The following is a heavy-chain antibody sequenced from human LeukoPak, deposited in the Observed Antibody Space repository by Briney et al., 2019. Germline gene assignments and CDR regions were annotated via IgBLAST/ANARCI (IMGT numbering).Heavy chain of an antibody. CDR2: IYYSGST. D-gene: IGHD2-15*01. V-gene: IGHV4-59*01. J-gene: IGHJ4*02. Sequence: PSETLSLTCTVSGGSITTYYWSWIRQPPGKGLEWIGYIYYSGSTNYNPSLKSRVIISVDTSKNQFSLKLSSVTAADTAVYYCVRAAAAINYFDYWCQGTLVTVSS. CDR1: GGSITTYY. CDR3: VRAAAAINYFDY.